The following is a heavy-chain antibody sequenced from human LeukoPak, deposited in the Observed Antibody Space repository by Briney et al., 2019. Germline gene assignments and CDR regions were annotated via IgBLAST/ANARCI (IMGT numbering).Heavy chain of an antibody. CDR2: IYPGDSDT. V-gene: IGHV5-51*06. D-gene: IGHD6-13*01. Sequence: GESLKISCKGSGYSFTSYWIGWVRPMPGKGLEWMGIIYPGDSDTRYSPSFQGQVTISDDKSLSPASLQWNRLKASDIAMYYCARGIAAAGTDFDYWGQGTLVTVSS. CDR1: GYSFTSYW. CDR3: ARGIAAAGTDFDY. J-gene: IGHJ4*02.